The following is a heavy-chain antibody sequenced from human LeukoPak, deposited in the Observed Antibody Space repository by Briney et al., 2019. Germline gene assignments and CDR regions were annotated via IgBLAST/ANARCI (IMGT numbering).Heavy chain of an antibody. CDR1: GYSFTNYG. CDR3: ATPYLMFAFDI. D-gene: IGHD2/OR15-2a*01. CDR2: VSAYNGDT. J-gene: IGHJ3*02. V-gene: IGHV1-18*01. Sequence: ASVKVSCKASGYSFTNYGITWVRQAPGQGLEWMGWVSAYNGDTVYAQKFQGRVTMTTDTSTSTAYMELRSLRSDDSAVYYCATPYLMFAFDIWGQGTMVTVSS.